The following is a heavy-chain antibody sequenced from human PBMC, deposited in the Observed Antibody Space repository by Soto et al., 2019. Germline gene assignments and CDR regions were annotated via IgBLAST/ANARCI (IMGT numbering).Heavy chain of an antibody. CDR2: ISHDGIEK. Sequence: PGGSLRLSCAASGFTFSSFGMHWVRQAPGKGLEWVAFISHDGIEKYFVDSVKGRFTISRDDSGNTLYLQMNSLRADDTAVYYCAKDWNDANYDYGTDVWGQGTTVTVS. CDR3: AKDWNDANYDYGTDV. J-gene: IGHJ6*02. D-gene: IGHD1-1*01. V-gene: IGHV3-30*18. CDR1: GFTFSSFG.